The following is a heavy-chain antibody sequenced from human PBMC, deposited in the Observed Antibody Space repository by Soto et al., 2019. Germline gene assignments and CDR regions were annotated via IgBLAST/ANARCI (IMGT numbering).Heavy chain of an antibody. D-gene: IGHD5-12*01. V-gene: IGHV1-69*12. J-gene: IGHJ6*02. CDR1: GGTFSNSA. CDR3: ARDKVRLQLGGNYYYILDV. Sequence: QVQLEQSGAEVKKPGSSVKVSCKASGGTFSNSAISWVRQAPGQGLEWMGGIMPIFRTPDYAQKFQGRVTVTADESTSTAYMELSGLRPDDTVVYYCARDKVRLQLGGNYYYILDVLGQGTTVTVSS. CDR2: IMPIFRTP.